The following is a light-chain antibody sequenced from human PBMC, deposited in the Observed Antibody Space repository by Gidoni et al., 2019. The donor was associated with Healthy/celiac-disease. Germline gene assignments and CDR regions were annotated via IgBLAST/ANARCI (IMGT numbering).Light chain of an antibody. J-gene: IGKJ5*01. CDR1: QSISSW. CDR3: QQYNSYPT. Sequence: DIQMTQSPSTLSASVGDRVTITCRASQSISSWLAWYQQKPGKAPKLLIYKAYSLESGVPSRFSGSGSGTEFTLTISSLQPDDFATYYCQQYNSYPTFGQXTRLEIK. V-gene: IGKV1-5*03. CDR2: KAY.